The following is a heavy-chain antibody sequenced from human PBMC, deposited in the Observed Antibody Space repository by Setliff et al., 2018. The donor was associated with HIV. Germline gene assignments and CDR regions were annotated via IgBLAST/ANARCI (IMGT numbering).Heavy chain of an antibody. CDR3: ARDGSSTWTGVRAFEI. CDR2: IIPIFGTA. D-gene: IGHD2-2*01. J-gene: IGHJ3*02. Sequence: SVKVSCKASGGTFSSYAITWVRQAPGQGLEWMGGIIPIFGTANYAQKFQGRVTITADEYTSTAYMELSSLRSEDTAEYYCARDGSSTWTGVRAFEIWGQGTRVPSPQ. V-gene: IGHV1-69*13. CDR1: GGTFSSYA.